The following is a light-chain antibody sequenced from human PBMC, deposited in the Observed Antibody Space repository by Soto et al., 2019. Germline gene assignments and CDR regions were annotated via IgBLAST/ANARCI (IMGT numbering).Light chain of an antibody. CDR1: QSISSW. Sequence: DIQMTQSPSTLSASVGDRVTITCRASQSISSWLAWYQQKPGKAPKLLIYKASSLESGVPSRFSCSGSGTEFTLPISSLQPDDFATYYCQQFNNYPWTFGQGTRVEIK. J-gene: IGKJ1*01. CDR3: QQFNNYPWT. CDR2: KAS. V-gene: IGKV1-5*03.